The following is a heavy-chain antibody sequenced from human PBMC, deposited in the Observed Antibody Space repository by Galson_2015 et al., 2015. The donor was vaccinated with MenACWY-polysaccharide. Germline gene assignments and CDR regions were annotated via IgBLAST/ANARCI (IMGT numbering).Heavy chain of an antibody. D-gene: IGHD3-22*01. Sequence: SLRLSCAASGFTFSSSWMSWVRQAPGKGLEWVAIIKQDGSEKYYVGSVKGRFSISRDNAKNSLYLQMNSLRSEDTAVYYCARDPLDSSGYTRGSVFDLWGRGTLVTVSS. J-gene: IGHJ2*01. V-gene: IGHV3-7*01. CDR2: IKQDGSEK. CDR3: ARDPLDSSGYTRGSVFDL. CDR1: GFTFSSSW.